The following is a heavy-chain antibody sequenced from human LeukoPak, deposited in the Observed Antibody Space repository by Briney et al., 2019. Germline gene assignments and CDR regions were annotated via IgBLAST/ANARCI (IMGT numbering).Heavy chain of an antibody. CDR3: ARTYITIVRGVIPYFDY. Sequence: SETLSLTCTASGGSISSYYWSWIRQPPGKGLEWIGYIYYSGSTNYNPSLKSRVTISVDTSKNQFSLKLSSVTAADTAVYYCARTYITIVRGVIPYFDYWGQGTLVTVSS. D-gene: IGHD3-10*01. V-gene: IGHV4-59*01. CDR1: GGSISSYY. CDR2: IYYSGST. J-gene: IGHJ4*02.